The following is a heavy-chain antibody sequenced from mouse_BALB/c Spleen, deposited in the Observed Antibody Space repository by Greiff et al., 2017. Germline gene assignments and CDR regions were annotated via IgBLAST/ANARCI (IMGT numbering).Heavy chain of an antibody. D-gene: IGHD2-14*01. Sequence: EVNVVESGGGLVKPGGSLKLSCAASGFTFSSYAMSWVRQTPEKRLEWVASISSGGSTYYPDSVKGRFTISRDNARNILYLQMSSLRSEDTAMYYCARGRYRYDDYYAMDYWGQGTSVTVSS. V-gene: IGHV5-6-5*01. J-gene: IGHJ4*01. CDR1: GFTFSSYA. CDR3: ARGRYRYDDYYAMDY. CDR2: ISSGGST.